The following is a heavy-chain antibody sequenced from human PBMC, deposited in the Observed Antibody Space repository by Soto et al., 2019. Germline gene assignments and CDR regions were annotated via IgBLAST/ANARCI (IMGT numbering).Heavy chain of an antibody. Sequence: EVHLLESGGGLVQPGGSLRLSCAASGYTFSTYAMSWVRQAPGMGLEWVSAISVTGGSTYYADSVRGRFTISRDNSKNTLSLQMTSLRAEDTAVYYGAKATYSNVYNFDYWGQGTLVTVSS. D-gene: IGHD6-13*01. CDR2: ISVTGGST. V-gene: IGHV3-23*01. CDR1: GYTFSTYA. CDR3: AKATYSNVYNFDY. J-gene: IGHJ4*02.